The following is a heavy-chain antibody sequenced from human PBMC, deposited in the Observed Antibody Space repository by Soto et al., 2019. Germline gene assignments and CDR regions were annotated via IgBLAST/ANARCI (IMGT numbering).Heavy chain of an antibody. CDR1: GYTFTGYY. Sequence: QVQLVQSGAEVKKPGASVKVSCKASGYTFTGYYMHWVRQAPGQGLGWMGWTNPNSGGTNYAQKFQGWVTMTRDTSISTAYMELSRLRSDDTAVYYCARGYCSGGSCYRLSYWGQGTLVTVSS. J-gene: IGHJ4*02. D-gene: IGHD2-15*01. V-gene: IGHV1-2*04. CDR2: TNPNSGGT. CDR3: ARGYCSGGSCYRLSY.